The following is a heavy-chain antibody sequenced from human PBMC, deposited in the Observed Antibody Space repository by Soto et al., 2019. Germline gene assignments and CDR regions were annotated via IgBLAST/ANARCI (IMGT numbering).Heavy chain of an antibody. CDR1: GYSFTSYW. J-gene: IGHJ6*02. CDR2: IDPSDSYT. CDR3: TTQFPTVSPDYYYGMDV. D-gene: IGHD4-17*01. V-gene: IGHV5-10-1*01. Sequence: GESLKISCKGSGYSFTSYWISWVRQMPGKGLEWMGRIDPSDSYTNYSPSFQGHVTISADKSISTAYLQWSSLKASDTAVYYCTTQFPTVSPDYYYGMDVWGQGTTVTVSS.